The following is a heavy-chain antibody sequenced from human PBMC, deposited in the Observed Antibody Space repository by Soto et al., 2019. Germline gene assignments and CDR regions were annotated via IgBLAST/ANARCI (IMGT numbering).Heavy chain of an antibody. CDR3: ARDVQAQGIAAPLDACDI. D-gene: IGHD6-13*01. J-gene: IGHJ3*02. CDR1: GDSISSGYY. V-gene: IGHV4-38-2*02. CDR2: IYHSGTT. Sequence: TSETLSLTCAVSGDSISSGYYWAWIRQPPGKGLEWIGSIYHSGTTYYNPSLKSRVTMSVDTSKNQFSLKLSSVTAADTAVYFCARDVQAQGIAAPLDACDIRGRGTQVTVSS.